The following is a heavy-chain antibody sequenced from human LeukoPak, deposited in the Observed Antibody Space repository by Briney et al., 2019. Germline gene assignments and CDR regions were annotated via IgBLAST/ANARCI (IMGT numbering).Heavy chain of an antibody. V-gene: IGHV4-39*01. Sequence: SETLSLTCTVSGGSISSSSYYWGWIRQPPGKGLEWIGSIYYSGSTYYNPSLKSRVTISVDTSKNQFSLKLSSVTAADTAVYYCASLGGSDSSSRFDPWGQGTLVTVSS. J-gene: IGHJ5*02. CDR2: IYYSGST. CDR1: GGSISSSSYY. D-gene: IGHD6-6*01. CDR3: ASLGGSDSSSRFDP.